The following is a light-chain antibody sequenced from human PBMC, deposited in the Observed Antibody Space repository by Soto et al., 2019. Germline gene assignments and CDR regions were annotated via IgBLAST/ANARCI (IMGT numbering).Light chain of an antibody. CDR2: VGTGGIVG. V-gene: IGLV9-49*01. J-gene: IGLJ1*01. CDR1: SGYSNYK. CDR3: GADHGSGSNFVYV. Sequence: QLVPTQPPSASASLGASVTLTCTLSSGYSNYKVDWYQQRPGKGPRFVMRVGTGGIVGSKGDGIPDRFSVLGSGLNRYLTIKNIQEEDESDYHCGADHGSGSNFVYVFGTGTKLTVL.